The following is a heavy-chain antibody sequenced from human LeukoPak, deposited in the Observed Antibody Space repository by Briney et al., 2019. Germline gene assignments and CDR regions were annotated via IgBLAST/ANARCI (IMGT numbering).Heavy chain of an antibody. D-gene: IGHD3-9*01. CDR2: IIPIFGTA. J-gene: IGHJ4*02. CDR1: GGTFSSYA. V-gene: IGHV1-69*06. Sequence: GASVKVSCKASGGTFSSYAISWVRQAPGQGLEWMGGIIPIFGTANYAQKFQGRVTITAEKSTSTAYMELSRLRSEDTAVYYCAKTPDILTGYSFDYWGQGTLVTVSS. CDR3: AKTPDILTGYSFDY.